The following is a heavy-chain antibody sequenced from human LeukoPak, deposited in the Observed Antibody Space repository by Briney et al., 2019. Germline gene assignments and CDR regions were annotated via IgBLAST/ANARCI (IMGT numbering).Heavy chain of an antibody. CDR3: VKCRFGDLYFDY. J-gene: IGHJ4*02. Sequence: PGGSLRLSCAASGFTFSGYGMSWVRQAPGKGLEWVSSISDNGGSTFYADSVKGRFTISRDNSKNTLYLQMNSLRAEDTAVYYCVKCRFGDLYFDYWGQGTLVTVSS. CDR1: GFTFSGYG. CDR2: ISDNGGST. V-gene: IGHV3-23*01. D-gene: IGHD3-10*01.